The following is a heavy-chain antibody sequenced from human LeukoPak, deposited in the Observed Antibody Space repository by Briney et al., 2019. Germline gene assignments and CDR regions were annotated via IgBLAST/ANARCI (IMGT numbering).Heavy chain of an antibody. CDR2: ISFDGTNK. CDR3: AKDRRLQLPFDY. V-gene: IGHV3-30*18. Sequence: PGGSLRLSCAASGFTFSSYLMYWVRQAPGKGLEWVALISFDGTNKYYADSVKGRFTISRDNSKNTLYLQMNSLRAEDTAVYYCAKDRRLQLPFDYWGQGTLVTVSS. D-gene: IGHD5-24*01. CDR1: GFTFSSYL. J-gene: IGHJ4*02.